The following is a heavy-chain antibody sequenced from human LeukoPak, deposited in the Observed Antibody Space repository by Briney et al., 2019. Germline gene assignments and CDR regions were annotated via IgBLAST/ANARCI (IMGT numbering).Heavy chain of an antibody. CDR2: IWYDGSNK. Sequence: GGSLRLSCEASGFTFSNSGMHWVRQAPGKGLEWVAVIWYDGSNKYYADSVKGRFTISRDNSKNTLYLQMNSLRAEDTAVYYCAAYSGSSPGGDYWGQGTLVTVSS. D-gene: IGHD1-26*01. V-gene: IGHV3-33*01. CDR1: GFTFSNSG. CDR3: AAYSGSSPGGDY. J-gene: IGHJ4*02.